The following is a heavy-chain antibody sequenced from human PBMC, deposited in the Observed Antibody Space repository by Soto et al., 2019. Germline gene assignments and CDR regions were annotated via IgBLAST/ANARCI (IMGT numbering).Heavy chain of an antibody. CDR3: ARVEWLVHWFDP. V-gene: IGHV4-30-4*01. CDR1: GGSIGSGDYY. J-gene: IGHJ5*02. CDR2: IYYSGST. D-gene: IGHD6-19*01. Sequence: SETLSLTCTVSGGSIGSGDYYWSWIRQPPGKGLEWIGYIYYSGSTYYNPSLKSRVTISVDTSKNQFSLKLSSVTAADTAVYYCARVEWLVHWFDPWGQGTLVTVSS.